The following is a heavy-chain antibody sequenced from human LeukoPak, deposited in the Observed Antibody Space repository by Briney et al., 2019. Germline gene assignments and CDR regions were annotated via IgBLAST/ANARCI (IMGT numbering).Heavy chain of an antibody. V-gene: IGHV3-11*06. D-gene: IGHD3-22*01. Sequence: GGSLRLSCAASGFIFSNYYMTWIRQAPGKGLEWLSYISGSGSDTNYADSVKGRFTTSRDNAKNSLYLQMNSLRAEDTALYYCARGQEYYYDSSAYSKFDYWGQGTLVTVSS. J-gene: IGHJ4*02. CDR2: ISGSGSDT. CDR1: GFIFSNYY. CDR3: ARGQEYYYDSSAYSKFDY.